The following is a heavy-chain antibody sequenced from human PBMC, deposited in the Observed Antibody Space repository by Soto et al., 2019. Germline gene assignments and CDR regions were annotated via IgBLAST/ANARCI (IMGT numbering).Heavy chain of an antibody. CDR1: GFTFRNYN. CDR2: ISTGGAYM. Sequence: EVQLVESGGGLVKAGGSLRLFCTASGFTFRNYNMNWVRQSPGKGLEWVSSISTGGAYMFYADSVKGRFTISRDNAQNSLFLQIDSPRAEDTAVYYCARDIDSQGGDYFDSWGQGTLVTVSS. J-gene: IGHJ4*02. V-gene: IGHV3-21*06. D-gene: IGHD3-9*01. CDR3: ARDIDSQGGDYFDS.